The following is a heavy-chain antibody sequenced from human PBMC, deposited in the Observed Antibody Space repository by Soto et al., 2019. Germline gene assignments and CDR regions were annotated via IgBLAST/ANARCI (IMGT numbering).Heavy chain of an antibody. CDR1: GGSFSGYY. CDR3: ARVGVVAATYFDY. Sequence: QVQLQQWGAGLLKPSETLSLTCAVYGGSFSGYYWSWIRQPPGKGLEWIGEINHSGSTNYNPSLTSRVTISVDTSKNQFSLKLSSVTAADTAVYYCARVGVVAATYFDYWGQGTLVTVSS. V-gene: IGHV4-34*01. D-gene: IGHD2-15*01. J-gene: IGHJ4*02. CDR2: INHSGST.